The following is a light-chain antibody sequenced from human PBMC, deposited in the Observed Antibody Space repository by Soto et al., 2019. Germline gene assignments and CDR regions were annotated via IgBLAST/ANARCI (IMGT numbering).Light chain of an antibody. CDR1: QSVSTW. J-gene: IGKJ2*01. V-gene: IGKV1-5*01. CDR2: GAS. Sequence: DIQMTQSPSFLSASVGDRVTFTCRASQSVSTWLAWYQLKPGKAPKLLIYGASNLGSGVPSRFSGSGSGTEFTLTISSLQPEDFATYYSQQYDPNSYTFGQGTKLEIK. CDR3: QQYDPNSYT.